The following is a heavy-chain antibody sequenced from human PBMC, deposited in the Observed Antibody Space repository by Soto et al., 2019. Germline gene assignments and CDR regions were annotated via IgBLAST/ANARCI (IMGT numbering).Heavy chain of an antibody. D-gene: IGHD5-12*01. CDR3: VNSVSGYDFGDY. Sequence: ASVKVSCKVSGYTLTELSMHWVRQAPGKGLEWMGGFDPEDGETIYAQKFQGRVTMTEDTSTDTAYMELSSLRSEDTAVYYCVNSVSGYDFGDYWGQGTLVTVSS. J-gene: IGHJ4*02. CDR1: GYTLTELS. V-gene: IGHV1-24*01. CDR2: FDPEDGET.